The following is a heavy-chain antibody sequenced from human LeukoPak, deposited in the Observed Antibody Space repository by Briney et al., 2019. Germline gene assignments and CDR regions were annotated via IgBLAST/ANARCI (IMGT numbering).Heavy chain of an antibody. V-gene: IGHV3-33*01. Sequence: PGRSLRLSCAASGVTFSSYGMHWVRQAPGKGLEWVAVIWYDGSNKYYADSVKGRFTISRDNSKNTLYLQMNSLRAEDTAVYYCARGRIAAAPDYWGQGTLVTVSS. J-gene: IGHJ4*02. CDR3: ARGRIAAAPDY. CDR1: GVTFSSYG. D-gene: IGHD6-13*01. CDR2: IWYDGSNK.